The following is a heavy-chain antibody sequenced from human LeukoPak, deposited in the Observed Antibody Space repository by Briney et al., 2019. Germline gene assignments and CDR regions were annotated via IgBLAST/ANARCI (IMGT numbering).Heavy chain of an antibody. V-gene: IGHV3-23*01. CDR1: GFTFSSYA. Sequence: PGGSLRLSCAASGFTFSSYAMSWVRQAPGKGLEWVSAISGSGGSTYYADSVKGRFTISRDNSKNTLYLQMNSLRAEDTAVYYCAKVGYDSSGYALGYWGQGTLVTVSS. CDR2: ISGSGGST. CDR3: AKVGYDSSGYALGY. D-gene: IGHD3-22*01. J-gene: IGHJ4*02.